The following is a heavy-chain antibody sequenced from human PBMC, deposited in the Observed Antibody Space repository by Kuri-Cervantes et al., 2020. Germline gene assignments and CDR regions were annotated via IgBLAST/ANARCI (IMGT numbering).Heavy chain of an antibody. J-gene: IGHJ6*02. V-gene: IGHV3-30*03. CDR3: ATKYYDFWSGWENYYYGMDI. CDR1: GFTFSSYG. Sequence: LSLTCAASGFTFSSYGMHWVRQAPGKGLEWVAVISYDGSNKYYADSVKGRFTISRDNAKNSLYLQMNSLRAEDTAVYYCATKYYDFWSGWENYYYGMDIWGQGTTVTVSS. D-gene: IGHD3-3*01. CDR2: ISYDGSNK.